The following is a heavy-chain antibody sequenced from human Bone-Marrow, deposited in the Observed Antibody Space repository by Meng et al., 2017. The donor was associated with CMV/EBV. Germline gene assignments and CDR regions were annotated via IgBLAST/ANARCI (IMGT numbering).Heavy chain of an antibody. CDR2: IIPILGIP. CDR1: GDTFSSYT. CDR3: TRDLTTSLPRVDY. D-gene: IGHD2-2*01. Sequence: SVKVSCKASGDTFSSYTITWVRQAPGQGLEWMGRIIPILGIPNYAQKFQDRVTITADKSTSTAYMELTSLRSEDTAVYYCTRDLTTSLPRVDYWGQGTLVTVSS. V-gene: IGHV1-69*04. J-gene: IGHJ4*02.